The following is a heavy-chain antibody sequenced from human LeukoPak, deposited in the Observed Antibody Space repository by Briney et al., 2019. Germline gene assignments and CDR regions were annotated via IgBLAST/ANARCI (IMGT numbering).Heavy chain of an antibody. CDR2: IKQDGSEK. D-gene: IGHD1-1*01. CDR3: VRDFSLTRLERPFDS. J-gene: IGHJ4*02. V-gene: IGHV3-7*01. CDR1: GFTFSAYW. Sequence: GGSLRLSCAASGFTFSAYWMTWVRQAPGKGLEWVANIKQDGSEKYYVDSVKGRFTISRDNAKNSLYLQMNSLRAEDTAVYYCVRDFSLTRLERPFDSWGQGTLVTVSS.